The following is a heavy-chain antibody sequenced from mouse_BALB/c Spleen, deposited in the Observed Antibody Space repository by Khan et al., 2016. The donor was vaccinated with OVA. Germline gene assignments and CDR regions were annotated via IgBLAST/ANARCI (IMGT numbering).Heavy chain of an antibody. CDR2: INPSNGYT. J-gene: IGHJ3*01. CDR1: GYTFTSYT. Sequence: QLQQSGAELARPGASVKMSCKASGYTFTSYTIHWIKKRPGQGLEWIGYINPSNGYTNYNQKFKDKATLTTDKSSTTAYLQLSSLTSDDSAVYNCVRDGAYHRNNGWFAYWGQGTLVTVSA. CDR3: VRDGAYHRNNGWFAY. V-gene: IGHV1-4*01. D-gene: IGHD2-5*01.